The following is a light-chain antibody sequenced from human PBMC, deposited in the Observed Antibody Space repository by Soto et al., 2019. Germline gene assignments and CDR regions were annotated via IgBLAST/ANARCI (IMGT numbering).Light chain of an antibody. J-gene: IGKJ1*01. V-gene: IGKV3-20*01. CDR2: GAS. CDR1: QSINSF. CDR3: QQYGVSPRT. Sequence: EIGLTQYTGTLSLSPGEGATLSCRASQSINSFLAWYQQRRGQAPRLLIHGASNRATGIPDRFSGSGSGPDFTLTISRLEPEDVAVYYCQQYGVSPRTFGQGTKVDI.